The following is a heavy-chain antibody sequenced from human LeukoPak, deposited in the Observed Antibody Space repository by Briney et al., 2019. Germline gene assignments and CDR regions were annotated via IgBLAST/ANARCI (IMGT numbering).Heavy chain of an antibody. CDR3: ARDGTAAGLYFDL. Sequence: TGGSLRLSCEVSGFTFTDYWMNWVRQAPGKGPEWVASIRQDGSEKTYVDSVKGRFTISRDNTKNSLSVQLNGQRAEDTAVYYCARDGTAAGLYFDLWGQGTLVTVSS. D-gene: IGHD6-13*01. CDR1: GFTFTDYW. J-gene: IGHJ4*01. V-gene: IGHV3-7*01. CDR2: IRQDGSEK.